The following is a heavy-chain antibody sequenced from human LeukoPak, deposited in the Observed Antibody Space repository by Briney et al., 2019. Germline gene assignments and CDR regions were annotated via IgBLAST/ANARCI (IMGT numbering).Heavy chain of an antibody. Sequence: GGSLRLSCAASGFTFSSYAMSWVRQAPGKGLEWVSTISGSGGSTYYTDSVKGRFTISRDNSKNTLYLQMNSLRAEDTAVYYCARARSGGSDDWFDPWGQGTLVTVSS. CDR1: GFTFSSYA. J-gene: IGHJ5*02. CDR3: ARARSGGSDDWFDP. D-gene: IGHD2-15*01. CDR2: ISGSGGST. V-gene: IGHV3-23*01.